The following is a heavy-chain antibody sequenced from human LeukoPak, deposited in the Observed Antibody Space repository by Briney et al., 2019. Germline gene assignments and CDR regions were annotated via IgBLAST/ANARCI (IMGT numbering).Heavy chain of an antibody. V-gene: IGHV1-18*01. Sequence: GASVKVPCKASGYTFTSYGISWVRQAPGQGLEWMGWISAYNGNTNYAQKLQGRVTMTTDTSTSTAYMELRSLRSDDTAVYYCARGDIVVVPAASWFDPWGQGTLVTVSS. CDR2: ISAYNGNT. J-gene: IGHJ5*02. CDR1: GYTFTSYG. CDR3: ARGDIVVVPAASWFDP. D-gene: IGHD2-2*01.